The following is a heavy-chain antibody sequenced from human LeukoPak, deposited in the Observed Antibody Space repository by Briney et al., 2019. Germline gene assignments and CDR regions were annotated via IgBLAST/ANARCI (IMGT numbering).Heavy chain of an antibody. CDR3: SRDPLISGYYYYFMYV. J-gene: IGHJ6*03. V-gene: IGHV3-21*06. D-gene: IGHD3-10*01. CDR2: ICSGVGYS. CDR1: RFTFRSYS. Sequence: GGTLRLSCAASRFTFRSYSMYWVRQDPGDALEWVSFICSGVGYSYHALPVKRRVTISRDNAQDSLSLQLNSLRAEDPAVDHCSRDPLISGYYYYFMYVWRKGTAVTVSS.